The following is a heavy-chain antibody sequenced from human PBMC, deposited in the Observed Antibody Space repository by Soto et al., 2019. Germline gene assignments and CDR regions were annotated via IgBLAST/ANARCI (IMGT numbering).Heavy chain of an antibody. CDR2: IIPIFGTA. CDR1: GGTFSSYA. D-gene: IGHD1-26*01. Sequence: QVQLVQSGAEVKKPGPSVKVSCKASGGTFSSYAISWVRQAPGQGLEWMGGIIPIFGTANYAQKFQGRVTITAAESTSTAYMELSSLRSEDTAVYYCARWLSGSYGKGAFDIWGQGTMVTVSS. J-gene: IGHJ3*02. V-gene: IGHV1-69*01. CDR3: ARWLSGSYGKGAFDI.